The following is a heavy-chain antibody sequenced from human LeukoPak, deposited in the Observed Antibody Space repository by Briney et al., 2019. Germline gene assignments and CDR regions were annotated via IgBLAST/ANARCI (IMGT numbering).Heavy chain of an antibody. CDR1: GYSFTSHW. CDR2: IYPRDSNT. J-gene: IGHJ4*02. D-gene: IGHD3-9*01. Sequence: GESLKISCKGSGYGSGYSFTSHWIAWVRQMPGKGLEWMGIIYPRDSNTIYSPSFQGQVIISDDKSISTAYLQWNSLTASDSGIYYCASARDGNFYWDYWAQGTLVTVAS. CDR3: ASARDGNFYWDY. V-gene: IGHV5-51*01.